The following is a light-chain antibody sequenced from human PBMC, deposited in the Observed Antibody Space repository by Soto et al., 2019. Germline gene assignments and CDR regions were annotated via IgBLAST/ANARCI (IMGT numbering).Light chain of an antibody. Sequence: EIVLTQSPATLSLSPGERATLSCRASQSVRSFLAWYQQKPGQAPRLLIYDTSNRATDIPARFSGSGSGTDFTLTISSLEPEDFGTYYCQQATISQFIFGGGTKVEV. V-gene: IGKV3-11*01. J-gene: IGKJ4*01. CDR3: QQATISQFI. CDR1: QSVRSF. CDR2: DTS.